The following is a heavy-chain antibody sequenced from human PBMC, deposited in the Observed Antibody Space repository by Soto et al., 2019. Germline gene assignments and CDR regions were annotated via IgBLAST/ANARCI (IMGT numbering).Heavy chain of an antibody. CDR2: FDPEDGET. J-gene: IGHJ4*02. D-gene: IGHD5-18*01. V-gene: IGHV1-24*01. CDR3: ATWIQLWFNYFDY. Sequence: GAALKVSCKFSGYTLTELSMHWVRQAPGKGLEWMGGFDPEDGETIYAQKFQGRVTMTEDTSTDTAYMELSSLRSEDTAVYYCATWIQLWFNYFDYWGQGTLVTVSS. CDR1: GYTLTELS.